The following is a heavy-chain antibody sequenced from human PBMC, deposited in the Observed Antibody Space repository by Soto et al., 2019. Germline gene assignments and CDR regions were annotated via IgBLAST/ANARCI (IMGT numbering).Heavy chain of an antibody. CDR1: GGSLSDYF. CDR2: INHLGSI. Sequence: ASETLSLTCVVSGGSLSDYFWSWIRQPPGMALEWIGEINHLGSINYNPSLKSRVTMSVDTSKNQFSLTLNSVTAADTATYYCARGGISHWAYFYYMDVWDRGTTVPVS. V-gene: IGHV4-34*01. D-gene: IGHD2-21*01. J-gene: IGHJ6*03. CDR3: ARGGISHWAYFYYMDV.